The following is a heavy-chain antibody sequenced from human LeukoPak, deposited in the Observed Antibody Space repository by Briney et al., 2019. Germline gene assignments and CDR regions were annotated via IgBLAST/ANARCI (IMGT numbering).Heavy chain of an antibody. J-gene: IGHJ6*02. V-gene: IGHV3-21*01. CDR1: RFTFSEYS. CDR2: ISSGSSYM. CDR3: ARDYGMDV. Sequence: GGSLRLSCAASRFTFSEYSMNWVRQAPGKGLEWVSSISSGSSYMYYADSLKGRFTISRDNAKNSLYLEMSSLRAEDTAVYYCARDYGMDVWGQGTTVTVSS.